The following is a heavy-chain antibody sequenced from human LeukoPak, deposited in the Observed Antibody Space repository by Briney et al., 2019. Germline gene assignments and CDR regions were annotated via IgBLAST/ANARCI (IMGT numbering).Heavy chain of an antibody. CDR3: ARDIGGAAVAGTCAFDI. Sequence: GGSLRLSCAASGFTFSSYSMNWVRQAPGKGLEWVSSISSSSSYIYYADSAKGRFTISRDNAKNSLYLQMNSLRAEDTAVYYCARDIGGAAVAGTCAFDIWGQGTMVTVSS. CDR2: ISSSSSYI. J-gene: IGHJ3*02. V-gene: IGHV3-21*01. CDR1: GFTFSSYS. D-gene: IGHD6-19*01.